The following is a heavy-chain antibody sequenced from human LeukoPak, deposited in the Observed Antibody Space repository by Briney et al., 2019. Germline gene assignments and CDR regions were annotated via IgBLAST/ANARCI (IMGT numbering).Heavy chain of an antibody. J-gene: IGHJ4*02. D-gene: IGHD2-2*01. CDR1: VGTFSSYA. Sequence: SVKVSCKSSVGTFSSYAISWVRQAPGQGLEWMGGIIPIFGTANYAQKFQGRVTITTDESTSTAYMELSSLRSEDTAVYYCARDRGPIYCSSTSCAPAGFDYWGQGTLVTVSS. CDR2: IIPIFGTA. CDR3: ARDRGPIYCSSTSCAPAGFDY. V-gene: IGHV1-69*05.